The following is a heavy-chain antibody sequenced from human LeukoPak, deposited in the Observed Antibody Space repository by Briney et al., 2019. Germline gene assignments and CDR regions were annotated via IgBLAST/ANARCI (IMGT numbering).Heavy chain of an antibody. J-gene: IGHJ4*02. CDR2: INPSGGST. Sequence: LKVSCKASGCTFTSDYIYWVRQAPGQRLEWMGIINPSGGSTSYAQKFQGRVTMTRDMSTSTVYMGLSSLRSEDTAVYYCARSPDYSNYAFDYWGQGTLVTVSS. V-gene: IGHV1-46*01. CDR3: ARSPDYSNYAFDY. D-gene: IGHD4-11*01. CDR1: GCTFTSDY.